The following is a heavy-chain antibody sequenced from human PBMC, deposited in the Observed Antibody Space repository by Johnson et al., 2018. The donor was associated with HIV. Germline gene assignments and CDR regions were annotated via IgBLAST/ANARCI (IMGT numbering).Heavy chain of an antibody. CDR3: ATVPVGAKGPVAFDI. CDR2: ISWNSGSI. V-gene: IGHV3-9*01. D-gene: IGHD1-26*01. J-gene: IGHJ3*02. CDR1: GFIFDDYA. Sequence: VQLVESGGGVLRPGASLRLSCEGFGFIFDDYAMHWVRQAPGKGLEWVSGISWNSGSIGYADSVKGRFTISRDNAKNSLYLQMNSLRAEDTALYYCATVPVGAKGPVAFDIWGQGTMVTVSS.